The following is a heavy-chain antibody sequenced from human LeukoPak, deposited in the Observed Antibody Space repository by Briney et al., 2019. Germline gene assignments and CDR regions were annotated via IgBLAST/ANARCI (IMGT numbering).Heavy chain of an antibody. CDR1: GGFIRSSSYY. CDR2: IYYSGGT. CDR3: ARSGGDYVDY. V-gene: IGHV4-39*07. Sequence: SETLSLTCTVSGGFIRSSSYYWGWIRQPPGKGLEWIGSIYYSGGTYYNPSLKSRVTISVDTSKNQFSLKLSSVTAADTAVYYCARSGGDYVDYWGQGTLVTVSS. D-gene: IGHD2-15*01. J-gene: IGHJ4*02.